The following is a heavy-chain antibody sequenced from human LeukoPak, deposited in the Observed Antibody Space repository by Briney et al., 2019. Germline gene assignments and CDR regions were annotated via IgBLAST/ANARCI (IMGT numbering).Heavy chain of an antibody. V-gene: IGHV4-39*02. CDR3: ARESASPGMNWFDP. Sequence: SETLSLACTVSSGSVSSPAYFWSWNRQPPGKGLEWIATINYSGSIYYNPSLKSRVTISLDTSENQFSLKLSSVTAADTAIYYCARESASPGMNWFDPWGQGTLVTVSS. CDR1: SGSVSSPAYF. CDR2: INYSGSI. J-gene: IGHJ5*02.